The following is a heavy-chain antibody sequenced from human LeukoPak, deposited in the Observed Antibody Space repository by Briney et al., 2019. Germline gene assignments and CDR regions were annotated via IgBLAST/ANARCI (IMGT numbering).Heavy chain of an antibody. CDR2: INWNGGST. D-gene: IGHD6-13*01. Sequence: GRSLRLSCAASGFTFDDYGMSWVRQAPGKGLEWVSGINWNGGSTGYADSVKGRFTISRDNAKNSLYLQMNSLRAEDTALYHCARDLEYSSSWYVGNYFDYWGQGTLVTVSS. CDR1: GFTFDDYG. CDR3: ARDLEYSSSWYVGNYFDY. V-gene: IGHV3-20*01. J-gene: IGHJ4*02.